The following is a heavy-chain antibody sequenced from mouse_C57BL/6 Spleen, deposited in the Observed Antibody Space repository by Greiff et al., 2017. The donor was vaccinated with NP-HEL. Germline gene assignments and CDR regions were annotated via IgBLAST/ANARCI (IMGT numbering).Heavy chain of an antibody. D-gene: IGHD1-1*01. J-gene: IGHJ2*01. V-gene: IGHV1-53*01. CDR1: GYTFTSYW. CDR2: INPGNGGT. CDR3: ARDDYGSSYDHY. Sequence: QVQLQQPGTELVKPGASVKLSCKASGYTFTSYWMHWVKQRPGQGLEWIGNINPGNGGTNYNEKFKSKATLTVDKSSSTAYLQLSSLTSEDSAVYYCARDDYGSSYDHYWGQGTTLTVSS.